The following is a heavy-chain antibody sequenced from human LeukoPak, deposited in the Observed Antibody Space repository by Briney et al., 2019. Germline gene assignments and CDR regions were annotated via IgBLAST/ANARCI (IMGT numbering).Heavy chain of an antibody. CDR1: GFSFSTYW. CDR3: AIPQYYYGSGTYQTFDY. J-gene: IGHJ4*02. D-gene: IGHD3-10*01. Sequence: PGGSLRLSCAASGFSFSTYWMHWVRQAPGKGLEWVSTISGSGDSTYYGDSVKGRFTISRDNSKNTLYLQMNSLRAEDTAVYYCAIPQYYYGSGTYQTFDYWGQGTLVTVSS. V-gene: IGHV3-23*01. CDR2: ISGSGDST.